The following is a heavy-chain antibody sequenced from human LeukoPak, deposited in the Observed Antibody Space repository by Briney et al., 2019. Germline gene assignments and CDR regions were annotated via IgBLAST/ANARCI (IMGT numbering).Heavy chain of an antibody. CDR2: MNPNSGNT. V-gene: IGHV1-8*03. J-gene: IGHJ4*02. D-gene: IGHD2-15*01. Sequence: SVQVTFQASGYTFTSYDMNGVRQATGQGLEWMGWMNPNSGNTGYVQKFHGRVTITSNTYISTPYMALNSQRSDDTHGYFLASSSRKLLLNWGQGTLVTVSS. CDR1: GYTFTSYD. CDR3: ASSSRKLLLN.